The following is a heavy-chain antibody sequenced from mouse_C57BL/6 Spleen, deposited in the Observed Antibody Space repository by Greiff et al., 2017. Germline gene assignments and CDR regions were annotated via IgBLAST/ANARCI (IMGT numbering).Heavy chain of an antibody. CDR3: ARNPLDGFYPHYYAMDY. Sequence: VKLVESGPGLVQPSQSLSITCTVSGFSLTSYGVHWVRQSPGKGLEWLGVIWSGGSTDYNAAFISRLSISKDNSKSQVFFKMNSLQADDTAIYYCARNPLDGFYPHYYAMDYWGQGTSVTVSS. D-gene: IGHD2-3*01. V-gene: IGHV2-2*01. CDR1: GFSLTSYG. CDR2: IWSGGST. J-gene: IGHJ4*01.